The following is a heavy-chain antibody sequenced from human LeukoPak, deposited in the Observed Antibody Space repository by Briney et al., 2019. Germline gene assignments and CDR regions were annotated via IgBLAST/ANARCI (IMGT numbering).Heavy chain of an antibody. CDR1: GYTFTSYG. D-gene: IGHD5-12*01. CDR3: ARGSPGLPKAPDFDY. J-gene: IGHJ4*02. Sequence: ASVKVSCKASGYTFTSYGISSVRQAPGQGLEWMGWISAYNGNTNYAQKLQGRVTMTTDTSTSTAYMELRSLRSDDTAVYYCARGSPGLPKAPDFDYWGQGTLVTVSS. CDR2: ISAYNGNT. V-gene: IGHV1-18*01.